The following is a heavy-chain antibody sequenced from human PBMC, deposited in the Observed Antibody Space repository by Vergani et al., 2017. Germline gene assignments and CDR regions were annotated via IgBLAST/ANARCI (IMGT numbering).Heavy chain of an antibody. D-gene: IGHD6-25*01. J-gene: IGHJ6*03. V-gene: IGHV4-31*11. CDR1: GGSISSGDHC. CDR2: IFYSGTT. CDR3: ARVDTQVPATSHFYYMDV. Sequence: QVQLQESGPGVVKPSQTLSLTCAVSGGSISSGDHCWTWLRQRTGKGLEWIGYIFYSGTTSDNPSLRSRLTISVDTSQNQFSLKLRSVTAADTAVYYCARVDTQVPATSHFYYMDVWGKGTTVVVSS.